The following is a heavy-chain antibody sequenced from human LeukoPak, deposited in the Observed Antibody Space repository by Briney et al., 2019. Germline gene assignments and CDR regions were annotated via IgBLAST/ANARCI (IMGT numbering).Heavy chain of an antibody. D-gene: IGHD5-12*01. J-gene: IGHJ3*02. Sequence: GGSLRLSCAASGFTLSAYDMHWVRQPTGKGLEWVCGMGRNGDTYSAASVKGRFTISREYAKNSLYLQMNSLRVGDTAVYYCARVSLSTSGYDDALEIWGQGTVVTVSS. CDR2: MGRNGDT. CDR3: ARVSLSTSGYDDALEI. CDR1: GFTLSAYD. V-gene: IGHV3-13*04.